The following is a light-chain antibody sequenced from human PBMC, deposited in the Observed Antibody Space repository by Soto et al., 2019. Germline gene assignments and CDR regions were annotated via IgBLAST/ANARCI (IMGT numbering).Light chain of an antibody. Sequence: QSALTQPASVSGSPGQSITISCTGTSSDVGSYNLVSWYQQHPGKAPKLMIYEGSKRPSGVSNRFSGSKSGNTASLTISGLQAEDEADYYCCSYAGSSTWGYVVFGGGTKLTVL. CDR1: SSDVGSYNL. CDR2: EGS. J-gene: IGLJ2*01. V-gene: IGLV2-23*01. CDR3: CSYAGSSTWGYVV.